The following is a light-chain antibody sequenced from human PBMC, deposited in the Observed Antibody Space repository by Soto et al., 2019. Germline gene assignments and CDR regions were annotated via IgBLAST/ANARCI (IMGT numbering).Light chain of an antibody. J-gene: IGKJ4*01. CDR3: QHSYGTPLT. V-gene: IGKV1-39*01. CDR1: QSIRNY. Sequence: DMEMTQSPSSLSASVGDRVTITCRASQSIRNYLNWYQHKPGKVPKLLIYAASSLQSGVPTRFSVSGSGTDFNLTINSLQPEDFATYYCQHSYGTPLTFGGGTKIEIK. CDR2: AAS.